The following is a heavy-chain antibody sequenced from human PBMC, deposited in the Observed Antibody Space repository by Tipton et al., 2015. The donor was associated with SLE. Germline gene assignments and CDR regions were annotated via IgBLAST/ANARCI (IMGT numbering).Heavy chain of an antibody. CDR1: GYSISSGYY. CDR3: ARDYDFWDY. Sequence: TLSLTCTVSGYSISSGYYWGWIRQPPGKGLEWIGYIYYSGSTNYNPSLKSRVTISVDTSKNQFSLKLSSVTAADTAVYYCARDYDFWDYWGQGTLVTVSS. J-gene: IGHJ4*02. CDR2: IYYSGST. D-gene: IGHD3-3*01. V-gene: IGHV4-38-2*02.